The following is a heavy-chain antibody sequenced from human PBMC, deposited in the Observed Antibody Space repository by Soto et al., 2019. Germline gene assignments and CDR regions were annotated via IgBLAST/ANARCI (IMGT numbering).Heavy chain of an antibody. CDR2: ITWHSGTI. J-gene: IGHJ6*03. D-gene: IGHD3-16*01. V-gene: IGHV3-9*01. CDR3: AKEMITFGDFNYYYMDV. CDR1: GFTFDQYT. Sequence: EVQLVESGGGLVQPGRSLRLACAASGFTFDQYTMHWVRQAPGKGLEWVSSITWHSGTIGYADSVKGRFTISRDNAKNSQYLQMNSLRGEDTALYYCAKEMITFGDFNYYYMDVWGNGTTVTVSS.